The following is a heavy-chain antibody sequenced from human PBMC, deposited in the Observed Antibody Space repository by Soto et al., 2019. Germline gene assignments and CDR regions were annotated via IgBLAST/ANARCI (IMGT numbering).Heavy chain of an antibody. CDR1: GFSLSTSGVG. J-gene: IGHJ6*02. V-gene: IGHV2-5*02. CDR3: AHKVPEGYGMDV. Sequence: QITLKESGPTLVKPTQTLTLTCTFSGFSLSTSGVGVGWIRQPPGKALEWLALIYWDDDKRYSPSLKSTLTITQDTSKNQVVLTMTNMDPVDTATYYCAHKVPEGYGMDVWGQGTTVTVSS. CDR2: IYWDDDK.